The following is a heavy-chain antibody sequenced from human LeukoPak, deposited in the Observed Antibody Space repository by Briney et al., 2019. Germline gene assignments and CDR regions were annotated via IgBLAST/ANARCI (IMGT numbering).Heavy chain of an antibody. D-gene: IGHD1-26*01. CDR2: ISGSGAIT. Sequence: PGGSLRLSCAASGLTFSSHAMSWVRQAPGKGLEWVSAISGSGAITYYADSVKGRFTISRDNSKNTLYLQMNSLRAEDTAVYYCAKDRRVGATIVFDYWGQGTLVTVSS. V-gene: IGHV3-23*01. CDR1: GLTFSSHA. CDR3: AKDRRVGATIVFDY. J-gene: IGHJ4*02.